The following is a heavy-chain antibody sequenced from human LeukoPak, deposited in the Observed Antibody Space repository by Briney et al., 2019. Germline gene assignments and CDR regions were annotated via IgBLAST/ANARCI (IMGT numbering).Heavy chain of an antibody. CDR2: ISAYNGNT. D-gene: IGHD3-22*01. V-gene: IGHV1-18*01. J-gene: IGHJ4*02. CDR3: AVGGPYYYDSSGYYF. CDR1: GYTFTSYG. Sequence: ASVKVSXKASGYTFTSYGISWVRQAPGQGLEWMGWISAYNGNTNYAQKLQGRVTMITDTSTSTAYMELRSLRSDDTAVYYCAVGGPYYYDSSGYYFWGQGTLVTVSS.